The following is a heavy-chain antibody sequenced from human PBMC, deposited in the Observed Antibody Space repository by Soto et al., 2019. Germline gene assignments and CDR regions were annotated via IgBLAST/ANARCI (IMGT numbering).Heavy chain of an antibody. D-gene: IGHD2-2*01. V-gene: IGHV3-33*01. CDR3: ARQITLGYCSSTSCPLDY. J-gene: IGHJ4*02. CDR2: IWYDGSNK. Sequence: QVQLVESGGGVVQPGRSLRLSCAASGCTLSSYGMHWVRQAPGKGLEWVAVIWYDGSNKYYADSVKGRFTISRDNSKNTLYLHMNSLRAEDTAVYYCARQITLGYCSSTSCPLDYWGQGTLVTVSS. CDR1: GCTLSSYG.